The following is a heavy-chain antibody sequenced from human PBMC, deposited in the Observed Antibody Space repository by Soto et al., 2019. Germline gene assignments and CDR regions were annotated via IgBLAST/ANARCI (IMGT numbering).Heavy chain of an antibody. Sequence: QVQLQQWGAGLLKPSETLSLMCTVYGGSFSGYYWTWIRQPPGKGLEWIGDINDSGTTSYTPSLKSRVTISVDTSNSQFSLRLNAVTAADTAVYYCARGVPGSWLLQGLMYSSFDPWGPGTLVTVSS. J-gene: IGHJ5*02. CDR1: GGSFSGYY. CDR2: INDSGTT. V-gene: IGHV4-34*01. CDR3: ARGVPGSWLLQGLMYSSFDP. D-gene: IGHD3-22*01.